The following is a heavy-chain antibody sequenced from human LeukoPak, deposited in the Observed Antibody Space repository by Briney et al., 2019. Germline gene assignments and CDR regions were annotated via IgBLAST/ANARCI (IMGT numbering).Heavy chain of an antibody. Sequence: SVKVSCKASGDTFSSYAISWVRQAPGQGLEWMGGIIPIFGTANYAQKFQGRVTITTHASISTAYMELSSLRSEDTAVYYCARAGLEYQYSSRWFDPWGQGTMVTVSS. CDR2: IIPIFGTA. CDR3: ARAGLEYQYSSRWFDP. J-gene: IGHJ5*02. D-gene: IGHD2-2*01. V-gene: IGHV1-69*05. CDR1: GDTFSSYA.